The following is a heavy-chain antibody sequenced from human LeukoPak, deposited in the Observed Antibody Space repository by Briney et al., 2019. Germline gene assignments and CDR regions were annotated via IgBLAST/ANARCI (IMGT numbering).Heavy chain of an antibody. V-gene: IGHV3-33*08. D-gene: IGHD3-22*01. CDR2: IWYDGSNK. CDR3: AAEGYYDSSGYTPFDY. Sequence: GGSLRLSCAASGFTFSSYAMSWVRQATGKGLEWVAVIWYDGSNKYYADSVKGRFTISRDNSKNTLYLQMNSLRAEDTAVYYCAAEGYYDSSGYTPFDYWGQGTLVTVSS. CDR1: GFTFSSYA. J-gene: IGHJ4*02.